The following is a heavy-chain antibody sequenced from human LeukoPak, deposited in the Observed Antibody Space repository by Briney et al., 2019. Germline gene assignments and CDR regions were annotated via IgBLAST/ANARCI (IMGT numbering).Heavy chain of an antibody. D-gene: IGHD4-23*01. V-gene: IGHV4-38-2*02. J-gene: IGHJ4*02. CDR2: IYHSGST. Sequence: SETLSLTCTVSGYSISSGYYWGWIRQPPGKGLEWIGSIYHSGSTYYNPSLKSRVTTSVDTSKNQFSLKLSSVTAADTAVYYCARERGGFTDYWGQGTLVTVSS. CDR1: GYSISSGYY. CDR3: ARERGGFTDY.